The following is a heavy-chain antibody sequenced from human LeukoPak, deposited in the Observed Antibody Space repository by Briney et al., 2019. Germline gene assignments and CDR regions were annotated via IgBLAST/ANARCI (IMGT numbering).Heavy chain of an antibody. V-gene: IGHV1-8*01. CDR1: GYTFTSYD. CDR2: MNPNSGNT. D-gene: IGHD1-7*01. Sequence: ASVTVSCKASGYTFTSYDINWVRQAPGQGLEWMGWMNPNSGNTGYAQKFQGRVTMTRNTSISTAYMELSSLRSEDTAVYYCARVNYMQAPRVGYYYYYYMDVWGKGTTVTVSS. CDR3: ARVNYMQAPRVGYYYYYYMDV. J-gene: IGHJ6*03.